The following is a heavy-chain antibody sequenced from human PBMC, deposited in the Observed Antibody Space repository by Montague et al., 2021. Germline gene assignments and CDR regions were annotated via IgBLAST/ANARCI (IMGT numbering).Heavy chain of an antibody. CDR3: AHTHHVIPFCFYFDV. CDR1: GFSLTTSGVG. V-gene: IGHV2-5*02. D-gene: IGHD2-15*01. CDR2: IYWDADK. Sequence: PALVKPTQTLTLTCTLSGFSLTTSGVGVGWIRQPPGKALEWLGVIYWDADKRYSPSLQNRLIITHDASRNQVLLTLNDLNPMDTGTDFCAHTHHVIPFCFYFDVWGKGTTVTVSS. J-gene: IGHJ6*03.